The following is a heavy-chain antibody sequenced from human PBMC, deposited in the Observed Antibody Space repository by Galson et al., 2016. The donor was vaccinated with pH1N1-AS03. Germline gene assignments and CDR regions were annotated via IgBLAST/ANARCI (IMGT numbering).Heavy chain of an antibody. CDR2: IYHSGST. D-gene: IGHD1-1*01. CDR3: VMDTTTWMRFDY. Sequence: LSLTCTVSGGSISSSTYYWGWVRQPPGKGLEWIGNIYHSGSTYYNPSLKSRVTIPLDKSKNQFSLKLNSVTAADTAVYFCVMDTTTWMRFDYWGQGSLVIVSS. J-gene: IGHJ4*02. V-gene: IGHV4-39*07. CDR1: GGSISSSTYY.